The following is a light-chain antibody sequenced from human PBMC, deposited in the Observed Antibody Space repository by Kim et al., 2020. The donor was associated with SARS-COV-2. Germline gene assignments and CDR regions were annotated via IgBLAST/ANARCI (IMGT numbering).Light chain of an antibody. V-gene: IGKV3-11*01. CDR2: HAS. CDR3: QQRSLWPRT. Sequence: FPPGERAPLSGVAGQFVTIYSACYQQTPGQAPSLLIFHASTRATGIPARFSGLGSGTYFTLTISSLEPEDFAVYYFQQRSLWPRTFVQGTKVEI. CDR1: QFVTIY. J-gene: IGKJ1*01.